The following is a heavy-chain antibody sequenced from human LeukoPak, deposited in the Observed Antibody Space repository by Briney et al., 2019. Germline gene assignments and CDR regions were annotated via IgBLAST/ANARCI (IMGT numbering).Heavy chain of an antibody. D-gene: IGHD6-13*01. CDR1: GYTFTGYY. CDR3: AVSSSPLPRYSSLDS. Sequence: ASVKVSCKASGYTFTGYYMHWVRQAPGQGLEWMGWINPNSGGTNYAQKFQGRVTMTRDTSISTAYMELSRLRSDDTAVYYCAVSSSPLPRYSSLDSWGQGTLVTVSS. CDR2: INPNSGGT. V-gene: IGHV1-2*02. J-gene: IGHJ4*02.